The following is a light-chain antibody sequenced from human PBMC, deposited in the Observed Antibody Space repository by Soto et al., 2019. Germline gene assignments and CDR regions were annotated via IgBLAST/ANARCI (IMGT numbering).Light chain of an antibody. CDR1: QSISSY. V-gene: IGKV1-39*01. CDR3: PQSLLT. Sequence: DIQMTQSPSSLSASVGDRVTITCRASQSISSYLNWYQQKPGKAPKLLIYAACSLQSGVPSRFSGSGSGTDFTLTISSLQPEDCATYYCPQSLLTFGGGTKVEIK. J-gene: IGKJ4*02. CDR2: AAC.